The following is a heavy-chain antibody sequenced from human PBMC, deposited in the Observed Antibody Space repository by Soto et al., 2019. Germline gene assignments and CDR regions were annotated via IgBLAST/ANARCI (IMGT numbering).Heavy chain of an antibody. CDR3: ARHYCSGGSCYSNYYYYGMDV. V-gene: IGHV5-10-1*01. J-gene: IGHJ6*02. CDR1: GYSFTSYW. CDR2: IDPSDSYT. D-gene: IGHD2-15*01. Sequence: PGESLKISCKGSGYSFTSYWISWVRQMPGKGLEWMGRIDPSDSYTNYSPSFQGHVTISADKSISTAYLQWSSLKASDTAMYYCARHYCSGGSCYSNYYYYGMDVWGQGTTVTVSS.